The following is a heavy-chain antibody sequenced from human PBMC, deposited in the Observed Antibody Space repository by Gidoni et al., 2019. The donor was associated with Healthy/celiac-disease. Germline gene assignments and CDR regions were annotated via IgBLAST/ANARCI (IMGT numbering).Heavy chain of an antibody. Sequence: EVQLVESGGGLVKPGGSLRLSCAASGFPFSSYSMNWVRQAPGKGLEWVSSISSSSSYIYYADSVKGRFTISRDNAKNSLYLQMNSLRAEDTAVYYCAKPGGYSYGYDYWGQGTLVTVSS. J-gene: IGHJ4*02. V-gene: IGHV3-21*01. CDR2: ISSSSSYI. D-gene: IGHD5-18*01. CDR1: GFPFSSYS. CDR3: AKPGGYSYGYDY.